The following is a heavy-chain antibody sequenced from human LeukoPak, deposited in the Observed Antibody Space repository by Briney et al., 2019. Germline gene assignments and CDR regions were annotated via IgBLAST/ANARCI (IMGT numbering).Heavy chain of an antibody. Sequence: GGSLRLSCAASGFTFSSYAMSWVRQAPGKGLEWVSAISGSGGSTYYADSVKGRFTISRDNSKNTLHLQMNSLRAEDTAVYYCAKDGSSSWYSAFDYWGQGTLVTVSS. CDR2: ISGSGGST. CDR3: AKDGSSSWYSAFDY. D-gene: IGHD6-13*01. J-gene: IGHJ4*02. CDR1: GFTFSSYA. V-gene: IGHV3-23*01.